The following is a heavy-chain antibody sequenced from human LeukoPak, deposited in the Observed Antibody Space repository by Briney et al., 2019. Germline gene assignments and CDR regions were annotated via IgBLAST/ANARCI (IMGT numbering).Heavy chain of an antibody. CDR3: AGQRAWFGEWAFDY. D-gene: IGHD3-10*01. Sequence: PSETLSLTCSMSSGSITAIDNHYWGWIRHPPGKGLEWTGSINRGGHTYYNPPLEGRFTISVDTSKNQFSLMVTSVTAADTAVYYCAGQRAWFGEWAFDYWGPGTLVTVSS. CDR1: SGSITAIDNHY. CDR2: INRGGHT. J-gene: IGHJ4*02. V-gene: IGHV4-39*01.